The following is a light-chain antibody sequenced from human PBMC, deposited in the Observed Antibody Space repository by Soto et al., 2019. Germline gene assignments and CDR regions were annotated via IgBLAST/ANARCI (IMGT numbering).Light chain of an antibody. CDR3: QQYDNLPMYT. Sequence: DIQMTQSPSSLSASVGDRVTITCQASQDISNYLNWYQQKPGKAPKLLICDASNLETGVPSGFSGRGSGTDFAFTISSLQPEDIATYYCQQYDNLPMYTFGQGTKLEIK. CDR1: QDISNY. V-gene: IGKV1-33*01. J-gene: IGKJ2*01. CDR2: DAS.